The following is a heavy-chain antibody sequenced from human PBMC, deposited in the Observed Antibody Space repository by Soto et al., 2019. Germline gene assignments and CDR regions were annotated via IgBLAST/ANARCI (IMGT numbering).Heavy chain of an antibody. J-gene: IGHJ6*02. Sequence: PSETLSLTCTVSGGSISSGDYYWSWIRQPPGKGLEWIGYIYYSGSTYYNPSLKSRVTISVDTSKNQFSLKLSSVTAADTAVYYCARDRMTTQTFEVWGQGTTVTVSS. CDR2: IYYSGST. V-gene: IGHV4-30-4*01. D-gene: IGHD3-16*01. CDR3: ARDRMTTQTFEV. CDR1: GGSISSGDYY.